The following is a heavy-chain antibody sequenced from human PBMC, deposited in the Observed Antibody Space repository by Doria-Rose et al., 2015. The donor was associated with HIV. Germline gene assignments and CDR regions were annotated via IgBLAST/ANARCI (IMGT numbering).Heavy chain of an antibody. CDR2: VKSKVDGGTT. D-gene: IGHD1-1*01. J-gene: IGHJ3*02. Sequence: RWVRQAPGKELEWVGRVKSKVDGGTTDYAAPVKGRFSISRDASRNTFYLQMSNLKIEDTALYYCTTGLYWNDAFDIWGQGTMVSVS. V-gene: IGHV3-15*01. CDR3: TTGLYWNDAFDI.